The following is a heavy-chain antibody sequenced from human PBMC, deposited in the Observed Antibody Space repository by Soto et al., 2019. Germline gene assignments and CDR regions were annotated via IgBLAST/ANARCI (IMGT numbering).Heavy chain of an antibody. Sequence: SVRVSCKASGGTFSSYAISWVRQAPGQGLEWMGGIIPIFGTANYAQKFQGRVTITADESTSTAYMELSSLRSEDTAVYYCARDWGSSGWYDDYWGQGTLVTVSS. V-gene: IGHV1-69*13. CDR1: GGTFSSYA. CDR2: IIPIFGTA. D-gene: IGHD6-19*01. J-gene: IGHJ4*02. CDR3: ARDWGSSGWYDDY.